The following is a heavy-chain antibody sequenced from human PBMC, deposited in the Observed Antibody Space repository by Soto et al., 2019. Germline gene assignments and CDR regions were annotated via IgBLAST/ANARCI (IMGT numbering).Heavy chain of an antibody. CDR2: IYTGGGT. J-gene: IGHJ4*02. CDR3: ARDGSGH. Sequence: EMQLVESGGGLVQRGGSLRLSCAASGLTVSTNPMSWVRQAPGKGLEWVSVIYTGGGTHYADSVKGRFTISRDNSKNTVNLQMNSLRPEDTAVYYCARDGSGHWGQGTLVTVSS. V-gene: IGHV3-66*01. CDR1: GLTVSTNP.